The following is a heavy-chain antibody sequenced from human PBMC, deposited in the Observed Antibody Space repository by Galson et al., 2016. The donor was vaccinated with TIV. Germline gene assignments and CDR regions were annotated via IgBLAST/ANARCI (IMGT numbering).Heavy chain of an antibody. CDR1: GFTVSNYA. V-gene: IGHV3-30*04. J-gene: IGHJ4*02. D-gene: IGHD2-21*01. CDR2: ISYAGSNK. Sequence: SLRLSCAASGFTVSNYAMHWVRQAPGKGLEWVAVISYAGSNKWYADSVKGRFTISRDTSKNTLYLQMNGLRAEDLAVYYCARDGRKTREHLAHMYLDYWGLGTLVTVSS. CDR3: ARDGRKTREHLAHMYLDY.